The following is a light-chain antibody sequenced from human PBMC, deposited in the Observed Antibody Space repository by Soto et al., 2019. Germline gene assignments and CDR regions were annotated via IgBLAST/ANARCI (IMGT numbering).Light chain of an antibody. CDR1: SSNIGAGYD. CDR3: QSYDSSLSGWV. CDR2: GNS. V-gene: IGLV1-40*01. Sequence: QSVLPQPPSVSGAPGQTVTITCTGSSSNIGAGYDVHWYQQLPGTAPKLLIYGNSNRPSGVPDRFSGSKSGTSASLAITGLQAEDEADYYCQSYDSSLSGWVFGGETKLTVL. J-gene: IGLJ3*02.